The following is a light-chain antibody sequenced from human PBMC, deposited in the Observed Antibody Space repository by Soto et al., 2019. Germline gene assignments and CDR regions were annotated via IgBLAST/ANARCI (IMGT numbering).Light chain of an antibody. CDR3: QQYDTFPYT. J-gene: IGKJ2*01. CDR2: TVS. V-gene: IGKV3-20*01. Sequence: EIVLTQSPDTLSLSPGERATLSCRASQSVTSGYLAWYQQKPSQPPRLLIYTVSRRATGIPDRFSGSGSGTDFTLSINRLEPDDCAVYYCQQYDTFPYTFGQGT. CDR1: QSVTSGY.